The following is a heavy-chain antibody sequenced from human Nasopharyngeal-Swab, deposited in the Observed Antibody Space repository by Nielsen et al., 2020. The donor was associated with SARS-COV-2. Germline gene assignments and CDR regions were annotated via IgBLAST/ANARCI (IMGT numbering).Heavy chain of an antibody. J-gene: IGHJ3*02. Sequence: SETLSPTCTVSGGSISSSSYYWGWIRQPPGKGLEWIGSIYYSGSTYYNPSLKSRVTISVDTSKNQFSLKLSSVTAADTAVYYCARRARFDFWSGHGAFDIWGQGTMVTVSS. V-gene: IGHV4-39*07. CDR1: GGSISSSSYY. CDR3: ARRARFDFWSGHGAFDI. CDR2: IYYSGST. D-gene: IGHD3-3*01.